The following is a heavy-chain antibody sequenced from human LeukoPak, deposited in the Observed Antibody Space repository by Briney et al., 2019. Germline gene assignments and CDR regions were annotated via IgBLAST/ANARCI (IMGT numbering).Heavy chain of an antibody. CDR1: GGSISSGGYY. CDR3: ASFSYCSSTSCYPFPFDY. Sequence: PSQTLSLTCTVSGGSISSGGYYWSWLRQPPGKGLDWIGYIYHSGSTYYNPSLKSRVTIPVDTSKNQFSLKLRSVTAADTAVYYCASFSYCSSTSCYPFPFDYWGQGTLVTVSS. J-gene: IGHJ4*02. D-gene: IGHD2-2*01. V-gene: IGHV4-30-2*01. CDR2: IYHSGST.